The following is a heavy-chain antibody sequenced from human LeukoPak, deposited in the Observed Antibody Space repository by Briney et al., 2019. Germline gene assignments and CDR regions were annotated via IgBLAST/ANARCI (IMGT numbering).Heavy chain of an antibody. CDR3: AREKIGVYTNNYFGMDV. D-gene: IGHD6-13*01. CDR1: GFTFSSFA. CDR2: IWYDGSNK. J-gene: IGHJ6*02. V-gene: IGHV3-33*01. Sequence: GRSLRLSCAASGFTFSSFAMHWVRQAPGKGLEWVAVIWYDGSNKYYVDSVKGRFTISRDNSKNTLYPQMFSLRAEDTAVYYCAREKIGVYTNNYFGMDVWGQGTTVTVSS.